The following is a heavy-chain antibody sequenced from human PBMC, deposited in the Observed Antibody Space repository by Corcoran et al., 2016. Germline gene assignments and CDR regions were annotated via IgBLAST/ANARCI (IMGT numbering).Heavy chain of an antibody. CDR3: ARDGARGARWFDP. Sequence: QVQLQQWGAGLLKPSETLSLTCAVYGGSFSGYYWSWIRQPPGRGLEWIGEINHSGSTNYNPSLKSRVTISVDTSKNQFSLRLSSVTAAETAVYDCARDGARGARWFDPWGQGTLVTVSS. V-gene: IGHV4-34*01. J-gene: IGHJ5*02. CDR1: GGSFSGYY. CDR2: INHSGST. D-gene: IGHD3-16*01.